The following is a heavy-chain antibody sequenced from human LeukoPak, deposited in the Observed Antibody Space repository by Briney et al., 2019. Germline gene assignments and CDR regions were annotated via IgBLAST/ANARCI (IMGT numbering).Heavy chain of an antibody. D-gene: IGHD5-24*01. CDR2: ISWNSGSI. V-gene: IGHV3-9*01. J-gene: IGHJ4*02. CDR3: AKWSRDGNHFDY. Sequence: LSLTCAVSGGSISSGGYSWSWIRQPPGKGLEWVSGISWNSGSIGYADSVKGRFTISRDNAKNSLYLQMNSLRAEDTALYYCAKWSRDGNHFDYWGQGTLVTVSS. CDR1: GGSISSGGYS.